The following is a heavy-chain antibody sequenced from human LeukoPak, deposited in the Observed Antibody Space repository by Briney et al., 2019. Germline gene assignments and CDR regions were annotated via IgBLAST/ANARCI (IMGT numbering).Heavy chain of an antibody. Sequence: AGGSLRLSCVVSGFTFSNSGMSWVRQAPGKGLEWVSILYSGGDTYYADSVKGRFTISRDNSRNTLSLQMNSLRVEDTAVYYCARVGDHYHWYFDLWGRGTLVTVSS. D-gene: IGHD3-10*01. CDR1: GFTFSNSG. CDR3: ARVGDHYHWYFDL. V-gene: IGHV3-53*01. CDR2: LYSGGDT. J-gene: IGHJ2*01.